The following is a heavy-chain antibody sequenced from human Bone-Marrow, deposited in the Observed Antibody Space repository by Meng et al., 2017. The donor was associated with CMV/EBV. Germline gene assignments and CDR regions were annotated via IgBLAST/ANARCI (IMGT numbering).Heavy chain of an antibody. J-gene: IGHJ4*02. D-gene: IGHD6-6*01. CDR2: ISYDGSNK. CDR3: AKDRLYSSSSDY. CDR1: GFTFSSYA. V-gene: IGHV3-30*04. Sequence: GESLKISCAASGFTFSSYAMHWVRQAPGKGLEWVAVISYDGSNKYYADSVKGRFTISRDNYKNTLYLQMNSLRPEDTAVYYCAKDRLYSSSSDYWGQGTLVTVSS.